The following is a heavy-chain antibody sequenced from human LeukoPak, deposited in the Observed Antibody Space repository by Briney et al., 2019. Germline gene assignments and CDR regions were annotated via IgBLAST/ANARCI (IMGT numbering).Heavy chain of an antibody. D-gene: IGHD4-17*01. CDR1: GFTFSSYA. CDR2: ISSNGGST. V-gene: IGHV3-64*01. J-gene: IGHJ4*02. Sequence: GGSLRLSCAASGFTFSSYAMHWVRQAPGKGLEYVSAISSNGGSTYYANSVKGRFTISRDNSKNTLYLQMGSLRAEDMAVYYCARSAYGDPFDYWGQGTPVTVSS. CDR3: ARSAYGDPFDY.